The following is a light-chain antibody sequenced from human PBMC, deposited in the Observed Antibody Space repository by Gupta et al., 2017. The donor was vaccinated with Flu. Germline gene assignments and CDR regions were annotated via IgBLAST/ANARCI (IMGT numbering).Light chain of an antibody. CDR2: EDN. V-gene: IGLV1-51*02. CDR1: SSNIGSNY. Sequence: QSVLPQPPFLSAAPGQKVTISCSGSSSNIGSNYVSWYQQHPRTAPKLLMYEDNRRPSGIPARFSGSKYGTSATLGTTGLQTGDEADDYCGTLDSSMSADGFGTGTKVTVL. J-gene: IGLJ1*01. CDR3: GTLDSSMSADG.